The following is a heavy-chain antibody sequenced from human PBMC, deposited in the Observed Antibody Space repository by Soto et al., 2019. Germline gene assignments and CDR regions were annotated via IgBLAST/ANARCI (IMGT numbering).Heavy chain of an antibody. CDR2: ISDDGSRT. J-gene: IGHJ4*02. CDR1: GFTLSSYA. Sequence: PGGSLRLSCAASGFTLSSYAMSWVRQAPGKGLEWVAIISDDGSRTIYADSVRGRFTIYRDDSKNTLYLQMNSLRVEDTAMYYCARDPAVAGYYFDYWGQGTLVTVSS. CDR3: ARDPAVAGYYFDY. D-gene: IGHD6-19*01. V-gene: IGHV3-23*01.